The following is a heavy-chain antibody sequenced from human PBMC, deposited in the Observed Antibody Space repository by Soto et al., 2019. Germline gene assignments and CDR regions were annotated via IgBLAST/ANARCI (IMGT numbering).Heavy chain of an antibody. Sequence: GASVKVSCKASGYTFTSYGISWVRQAPGQGLEWMGWISAYNGNTNYAQKFQGRVTITADESTSTAYMELSSLRSEDTAVYYCARGGETVAGRGGFDYWGQGTLVTVSS. CDR1: GYTFTSYG. V-gene: IGHV1-18*01. CDR3: ARGGETVAGRGGFDY. CDR2: ISAYNGNT. J-gene: IGHJ4*02. D-gene: IGHD6-19*01.